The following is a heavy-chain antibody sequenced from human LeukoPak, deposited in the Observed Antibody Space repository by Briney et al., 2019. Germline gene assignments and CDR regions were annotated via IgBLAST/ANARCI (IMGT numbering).Heavy chain of an antibody. V-gene: IGHV3-30*02. CDR1: GFTFSSYG. D-gene: IGHD6-19*01. CDR2: ILYDGSNK. CDR3: ARLTGWDNYYSYMDV. J-gene: IGHJ6*03. Sequence: PGGSPRLSCAASGFTFSSYGMYWVRQAPSKGLEWVASILYDGSNKFYLDSVKGRFTISRDNSRNTLYLQMNSLRAEDTAVYYCARLTGWDNYYSYMDVWGKGTTVTVSS.